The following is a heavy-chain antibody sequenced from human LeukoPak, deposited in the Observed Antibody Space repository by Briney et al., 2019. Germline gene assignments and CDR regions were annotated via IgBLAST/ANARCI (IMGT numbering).Heavy chain of an antibody. Sequence: GGSLRLSCAASGFTFSNYAMSWVRQAPGKGLEWVGRIKSKTDGGTTDYAAPVKGRFTISRDDSKNTLYLQMNSLKTEDTAVYYCTTDSIQLWLPTAFDYWGQGTLVTVSS. V-gene: IGHV3-15*01. D-gene: IGHD5-18*01. CDR1: GFTFSNYA. J-gene: IGHJ4*02. CDR2: IKSKTDGGTT. CDR3: TTDSIQLWLPTAFDY.